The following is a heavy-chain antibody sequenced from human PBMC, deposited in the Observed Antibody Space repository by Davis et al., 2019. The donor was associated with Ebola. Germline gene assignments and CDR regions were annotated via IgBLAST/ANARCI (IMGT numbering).Heavy chain of an antibody. CDR3: ARDPCTTTTCYSAFDV. CDR1: GGTFSSYA. D-gene: IGHD2/OR15-2a*01. J-gene: IGHJ3*01. CDR2: IIPIFGTA. Sequence: SVKVSCKASGGTFSSYAISWVRQAPGQGLEWMGGIIPIFGTANYAQKFQGRVTITADKSTSTAYMELSSLRSEDTALYYCARDPCTTTTCYSAFDVWGQGTMVTVSS. V-gene: IGHV1-69*06.